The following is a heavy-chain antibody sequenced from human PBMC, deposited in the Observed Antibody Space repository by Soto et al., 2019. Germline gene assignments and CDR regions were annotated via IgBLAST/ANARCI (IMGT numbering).Heavy chain of an antibody. Sequence: QLLESGGGLVQPGGSLRLSCTTFGFTFSNHAMSWVRQAPGKGLAWVSVVGGGGVGRSTYYADSVKGRFTVSRDNSMNTVFLQMTTLRDEDTAMYYFALHNGGWYAPFDQWGQGTPVTVSS. CDR2: VGGGGVGRST. D-gene: IGHD6-19*01. CDR3: ALHNGGWYAPFDQ. J-gene: IGHJ4*02. V-gene: IGHV3-23*01. CDR1: GFTFSNHA.